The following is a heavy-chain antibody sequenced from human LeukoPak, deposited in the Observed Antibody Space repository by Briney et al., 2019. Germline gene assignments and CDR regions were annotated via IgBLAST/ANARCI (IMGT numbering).Heavy chain of an antibody. CDR3: AKDGGRWLQLPIDY. J-gene: IGHJ4*02. Sequence: GGSLRLSCAASGFTFDDYTMHWVRQAPGKGLEWVSLISWDGGSTYYADSVKGRFTISRDNSKNSLYLQMNSLRTEDTALYYCAKDGGRWLQLPIDYWGQGTLVTVSS. CDR1: GFTFDDYT. V-gene: IGHV3-43*01. CDR2: ISWDGGST. D-gene: IGHD5-24*01.